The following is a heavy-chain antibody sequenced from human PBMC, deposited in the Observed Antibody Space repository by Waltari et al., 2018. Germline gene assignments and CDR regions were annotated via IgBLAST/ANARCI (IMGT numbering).Heavy chain of an antibody. CDR1: GYSISGGDF. Sequence: QLHLQESGPGLLKPSETLSLTCAVSGYSISGGDFWGWIRQPPGKGLEWIGSIYPGGYTYFNPSLNSRVTISVDKSKNQYSLNLRSMTAAATAVYYCARRGRLSSYFFDYWGQGTLVTVSS. D-gene: IGHD2-15*01. CDR2: IYPGGYT. V-gene: IGHV4-38-2*01. J-gene: IGHJ4*02. CDR3: ARRGRLSSYFFDY.